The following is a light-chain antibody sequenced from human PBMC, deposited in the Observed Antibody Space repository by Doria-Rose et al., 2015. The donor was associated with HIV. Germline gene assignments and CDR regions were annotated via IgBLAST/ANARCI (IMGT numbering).Light chain of an antibody. J-gene: IGKJ3*01. CDR2: WAS. CDR1: QSLLYTSKNY. CDR3: QQYYDTPS. V-gene: IGKV4-1*01. Sequence: TQSPESLGMSLGERATLNCKSNQSLLYTSKNYLAWYQQMPGQPHKWLIYWASTRQSGVPARFSGSGSGTDVTLTISGLEAEDVAVYYCQQYYDTPSFGPGTTVDIK.